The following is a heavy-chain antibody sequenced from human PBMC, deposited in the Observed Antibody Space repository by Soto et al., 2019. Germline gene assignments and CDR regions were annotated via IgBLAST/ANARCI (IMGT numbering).Heavy chain of an antibody. Sequence: EVQLLESGGGLVQPGGSLRLSCAASGFTFSNYAMPWVRQAPGKGLEWVSTISGGGTDTYYADSVKGRFTISRDNSRDTLYLQMNSLRADDTAVYYCAKPIIEYSSSRYFHHWGQGTLVTVSS. D-gene: IGHD6-6*01. CDR1: GFTFSNYA. CDR3: AKPIIEYSSSRYFHH. CDR2: ISGGGTDT. J-gene: IGHJ1*01. V-gene: IGHV3-23*01.